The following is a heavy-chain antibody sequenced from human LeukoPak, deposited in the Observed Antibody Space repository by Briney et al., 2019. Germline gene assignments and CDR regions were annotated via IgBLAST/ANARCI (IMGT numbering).Heavy chain of an antibody. CDR2: IYYSGST. V-gene: IGHV4-59*12. J-gene: IGHJ3*02. D-gene: IGHD1-26*01. Sequence: PSETLSLTCTVSGGPISSYYWSWIRQPPGKGLEWIGYIYYSGSTNYNPSLKSRVTISVDTSKNQFSLKLSSVTAADTAVYYCARAWDFDAFDIWGQGTMVTVSS. CDR1: GGPISSYY. CDR3: ARAWDFDAFDI.